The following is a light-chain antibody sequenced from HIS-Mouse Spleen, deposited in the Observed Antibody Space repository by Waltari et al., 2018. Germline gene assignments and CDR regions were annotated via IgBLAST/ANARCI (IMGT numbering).Light chain of an antibody. CDR2: DVS. CDR3: SSYTSSSTLV. V-gene: IGLV2-14*03. Sequence: QSALTQPASVSGSPGQSITLSCTGTSSDVGGYNYVSWYQQHPGKATKLMIYDVSNRPSGVSNRFSGSKSGNTASLTISGLQAEDEADYYCSSYTSSSTLVFGGGTKLTVL. J-gene: IGLJ2*01. CDR1: SSDVGGYNY.